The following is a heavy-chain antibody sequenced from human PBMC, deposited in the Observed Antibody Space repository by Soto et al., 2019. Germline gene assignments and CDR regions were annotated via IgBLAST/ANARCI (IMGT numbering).Heavy chain of an antibody. J-gene: IGHJ4*02. Sequence: ASVKVSCKASGYTFTSYYMHWVRQAPGQGLEWTGIINPSGGSTSYAQKFQGRVTMTRDTSTSTVYMELSSLRSEDTAVYYCARDRRAHYYDSSGYYYWGQGTLVTVSS. CDR1: GYTFTSYY. CDR2: INPSGGST. D-gene: IGHD3-22*01. V-gene: IGHV1-46*01. CDR3: ARDRRAHYYDSSGYYY.